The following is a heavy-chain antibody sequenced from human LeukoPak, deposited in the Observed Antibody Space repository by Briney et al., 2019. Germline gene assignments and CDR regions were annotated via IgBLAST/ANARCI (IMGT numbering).Heavy chain of an antibody. CDR2: ISSSSSTI. J-gene: IGHJ4*02. CDR1: GFTFSSYS. Sequence: GGSLRLSCSASGFTFSSYSMNWVRRAPGKGLEWVSYISSSSSTIYYADSVKGRFTISRDNAKNSLYLQMNSLRAEDTAVYYCARANVELDYWGQGTLVTVSS. CDR3: ARANVELDY. V-gene: IGHV3-48*01.